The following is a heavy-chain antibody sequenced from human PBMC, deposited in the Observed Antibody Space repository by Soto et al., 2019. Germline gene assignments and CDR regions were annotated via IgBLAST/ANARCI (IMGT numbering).Heavy chain of an antibody. Sequence: GGTLRLSCAASGFTFSSYAMHWVRQAPGKGLEWVAVTSYDGSNKYYADSVKGRFTISRDNSKNTLYLQMNSLRAEDTAVYYCARDCTYDFWSGYYSYYYYYGMDVWGQGTTVTVSS. CDR2: TSYDGSNK. V-gene: IGHV3-30-3*01. CDR1: GFTFSSYA. CDR3: ARDCTYDFWSGYYSYYYYYGMDV. J-gene: IGHJ6*02. D-gene: IGHD3-3*01.